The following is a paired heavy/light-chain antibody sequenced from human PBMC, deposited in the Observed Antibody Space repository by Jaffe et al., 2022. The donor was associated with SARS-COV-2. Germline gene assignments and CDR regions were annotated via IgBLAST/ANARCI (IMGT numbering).Light chain of an antibody. Sequence: EIVLTQSPGTLSLSPGERATLSCRASQSVSSYLAWYQQKPGQAPRLLIFGASNWATGIPDRFSGSGSGTDFTLTISRLEPEDFAVYYCQYYGDSPPTFGPGTKVDL. CDR1: QSVSSY. V-gene: IGKV3-20*01. CDR3: QYYGDSPPT. J-gene: IGKJ3*01. CDR2: GAS.
Heavy chain of an antibody. CDR1: GFSFSNYG. CDR3: ASQDGYNSAWGALDY. D-gene: IGHD5-12*01. J-gene: IGHJ4*02. Sequence: QVQLVESGGGVVQPGRSLRLSCAASGFSFSNYGMHWVRQAPGKGLEWVAVIWYDGSNKYYADSVKGRFTISRDNSKNTLYLQMNGLRAEDTAVYYCASQDGYNSAWGALDYWGQGTLVTVSS. CDR2: IWYDGSNK. V-gene: IGHV3-33*01.